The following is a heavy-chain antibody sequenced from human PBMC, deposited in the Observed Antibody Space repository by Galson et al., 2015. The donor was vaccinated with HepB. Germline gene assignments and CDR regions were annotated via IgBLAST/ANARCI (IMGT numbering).Heavy chain of an antibody. J-gene: IGHJ4*02. CDR3: AKRSGGGTAESLYYFDY. CDR1: GFTFSSYG. CDR2: IRYDGSNK. Sequence: SLRLSCAASGFTFSSYGMHWVRQAPGKGLEWVAFIRYDGSNKYYADSVKGRFTISRDNSKNTLYLQMNSLRAEDTAVYYCAKRSGGGTAESLYYFDYWGQGTLVTVSS. V-gene: IGHV3-30*02. D-gene: IGHD3-16*01.